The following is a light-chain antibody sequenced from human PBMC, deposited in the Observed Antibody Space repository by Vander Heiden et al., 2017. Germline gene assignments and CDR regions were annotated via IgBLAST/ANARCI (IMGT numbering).Light chain of an antibody. J-gene: IGKJ1*01. V-gene: IGKV1-5*03. Sequence: IPLTQSPSTLSASVGDRVTITCRASQSISSWLDWYQQKPGKAPKLLIYKASSLESGVPSRFSGRGSGTEFTLTISSLQPDDFATYYCQQYNSYPVTFGQGTKVEIK. CDR3: QQYNSYPVT. CDR2: KAS. CDR1: QSISSW.